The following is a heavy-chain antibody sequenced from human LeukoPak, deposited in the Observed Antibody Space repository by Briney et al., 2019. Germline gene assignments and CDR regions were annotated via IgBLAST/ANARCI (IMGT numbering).Heavy chain of an antibody. CDR2: IYYSGST. CDR1: GGSISSYY. J-gene: IGHJ4*02. Sequence: SETLSLTCTVSGGSISSYYWSWIRQPPGKGLEWIGYIYYSGSTNYNPSLKSRVAMSIDTPKNHFSLKLSSVTAADTAVYYCAREINYYDSSGYKTSPFDFWGQGTLVTVSS. V-gene: IGHV4-59*12. D-gene: IGHD3-22*01. CDR3: AREINYYDSSGYKTSPFDF.